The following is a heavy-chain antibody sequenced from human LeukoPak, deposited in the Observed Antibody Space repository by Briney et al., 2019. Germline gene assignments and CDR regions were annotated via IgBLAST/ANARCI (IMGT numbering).Heavy chain of an antibody. J-gene: IGHJ5*02. CDR3: AREPDYYDSSGYGP. CDR2: ISSSSYI. D-gene: IGHD3-22*01. CDR1: GFTFSSHA. Sequence: GGSLRLSCAASGFTFSSHAMSWVRQAPGKGLEWVSSISSSSYIYYADSVKGRFTISRDNAKNSLYLQMNSLRAEDTAVYYCAREPDYYDSSGYGPWGQGTLVTVSS. V-gene: IGHV3-21*01.